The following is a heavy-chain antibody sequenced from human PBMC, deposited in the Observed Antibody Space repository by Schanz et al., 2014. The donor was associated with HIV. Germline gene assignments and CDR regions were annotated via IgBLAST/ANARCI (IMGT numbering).Heavy chain of an antibody. D-gene: IGHD3-10*01. Sequence: EVQLLESGGGLVQPGGSLRLSCAASGFTFSSYAMTWVRQAPGKGLEWVSSISGSGGNTYFTDSVKGRFTVSRDNSKNTLYLQMNSLRAEDTAVYYCARDNSGSIDYWGQGTLVTVSS. J-gene: IGHJ4*02. CDR1: GFTFSSYA. V-gene: IGHV3-23*01. CDR3: ARDNSGSIDY. CDR2: ISGSGGNT.